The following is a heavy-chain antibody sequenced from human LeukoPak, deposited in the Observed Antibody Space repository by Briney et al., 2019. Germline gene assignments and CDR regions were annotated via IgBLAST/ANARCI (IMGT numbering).Heavy chain of an antibody. CDR2: ITSRGEST. CDR1: GFTFSIYA. Sequence: PGGSLRLSCAASGFTFSIYAMSWVRQAPGKGLQWVSSITSRGESTWYVDSVKGRFTITRDNSKNTLYLQMHSLRAEDTAVYYCARDRPNYYGSDGHYYRRDGDYWGRGTLVSVSS. V-gene: IGHV3-23*01. CDR3: ARDRPNYYGSDGHYYRRDGDY. J-gene: IGHJ4*02. D-gene: IGHD3-22*01.